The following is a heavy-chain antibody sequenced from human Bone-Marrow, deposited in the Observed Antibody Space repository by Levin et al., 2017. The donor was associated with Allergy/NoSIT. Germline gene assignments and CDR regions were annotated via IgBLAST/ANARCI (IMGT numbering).Heavy chain of an antibody. CDR2: IFEDGDT. V-gene: IGHV4-59*12. J-gene: IGHJ6*03. CDR1: GGSIDAYH. D-gene: IGHD3-10*01. CDR3: ASGYSYSYYYMDV. Sequence: SQTLSLPCTVSGGSIDAYHWSWLRQTPGKGLEWIGYIFEDGDTDYNPSLKNRVTISVDTSKNQFFLKLKSVTAADAAVYYCASGYSYSYYYMDVWGKGTTVTVSS.